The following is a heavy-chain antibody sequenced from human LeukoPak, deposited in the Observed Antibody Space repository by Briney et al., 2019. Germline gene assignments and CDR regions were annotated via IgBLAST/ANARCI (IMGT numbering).Heavy chain of an antibody. Sequence: PGGSLRLSCAASGFTFSSYWMNWVRQAPGKGLEWVSSISSSSSYIYYADSVKGRFTISRDNAKNSLYLQMNSLRAEDTAVYYCARFGSRGHVYWGQGTLVTVSS. J-gene: IGHJ4*02. V-gene: IGHV3-21*01. CDR1: GFTFSSYW. D-gene: IGHD3-16*01. CDR2: ISSSSSYI. CDR3: ARFGSRGHVY.